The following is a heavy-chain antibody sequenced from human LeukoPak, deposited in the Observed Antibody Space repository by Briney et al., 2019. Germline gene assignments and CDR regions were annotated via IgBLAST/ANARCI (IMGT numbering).Heavy chain of an antibody. D-gene: IGHD3-22*01. Sequence: PGGSLKLSCAASGFTFSDSGMHWVRQAPGKGLEWFVRMRSKTQNYATAYAASVKGRFTISRDDSKNTAFLQMNSLKTEDTAVYYCTNYDDSSDLWGYWGQGTLVTVSS. CDR3: TNYDDSSDLWGY. V-gene: IGHV3-73*01. CDR1: GFTFSDSG. CDR2: MRSKTQNYAT. J-gene: IGHJ4*02.